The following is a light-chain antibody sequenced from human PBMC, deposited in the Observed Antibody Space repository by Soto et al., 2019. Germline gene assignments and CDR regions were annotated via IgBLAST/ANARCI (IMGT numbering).Light chain of an antibody. CDR2: GAS. Sequence: EIVMTQSPATLSVSPGERATLSCRASQSVSSNLAWSQQKPGQAPRLLIYGASTRATGIPARFSGSVSGTEFTLTISSLQSEDFAVYYCQQYTDWPPYTFGHGTKLEI. CDR1: QSVSSN. J-gene: IGKJ2*01. CDR3: QQYTDWPPYT. V-gene: IGKV3-15*01.